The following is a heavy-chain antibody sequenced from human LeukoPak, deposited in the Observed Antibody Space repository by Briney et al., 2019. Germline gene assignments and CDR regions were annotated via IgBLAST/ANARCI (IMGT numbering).Heavy chain of an antibody. CDR3: EPPLQFLQS. V-gene: IGHV3-48*04. CDR1: GFTFNNYH. J-gene: IGHJ5*02. Sequence: GGSLRLSCAVSGFTFNNYHMNWVRQAPGKGLEWLSYISTTSNSIYYADSVKGRFTISRDNSKNTLYLHMNNLRAEDTAVYYCEPPLQFLQSWGLGTLVIVSS. D-gene: IGHD3-3*01. CDR2: ISTTSNSI.